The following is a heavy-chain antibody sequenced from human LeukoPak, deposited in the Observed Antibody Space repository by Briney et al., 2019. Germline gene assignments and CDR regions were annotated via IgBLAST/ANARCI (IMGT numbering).Heavy chain of an antibody. Sequence: SVKVSCKASGGTFSSYAISWVRQAPGQGLEWMGGIIPIFGTANYAQKFQGRVTIIADKSTSTAYMELSSLRSEDTAVYYCASSRRYSSSWYVYWFDPWGQGTLVTVSS. CDR1: GGTFSSYA. CDR3: ASSRRYSSSWYVYWFDP. CDR2: IIPIFGTA. J-gene: IGHJ5*02. D-gene: IGHD6-13*01. V-gene: IGHV1-69*06.